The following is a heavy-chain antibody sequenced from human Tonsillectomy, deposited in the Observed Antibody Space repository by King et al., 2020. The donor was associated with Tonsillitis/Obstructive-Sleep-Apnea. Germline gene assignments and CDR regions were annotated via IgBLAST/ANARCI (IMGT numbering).Heavy chain of an antibody. CDR3: ARPGDDLGFDF. J-gene: IGHJ4*02. CDR1: GFTFSDYF. D-gene: IGHD3-16*01. CDR2: IISVGSHP. V-gene: IGHV3-11*05. Sequence: VQLVEAGGGLVKPGGSLRLSCAVSGFTFSDYFMSWSRQAPGQGLEWHSYIISVGSHPSYADSVKGRFTLSRDNANNLLYLQMDSLRAQDTAICYCARPGDDLGFDFWGQGALVTVST.